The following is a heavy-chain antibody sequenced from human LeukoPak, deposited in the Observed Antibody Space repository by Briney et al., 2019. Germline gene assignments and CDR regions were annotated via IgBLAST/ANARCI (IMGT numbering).Heavy chain of an antibody. CDR1: GGSINSTNW. CDR2: IYHSGST. D-gene: IGHD6-13*01. Sequence: SGTLSLTCEVSGGSINSTNWWTWVRLPPGKGLEWIGEIYHSGSTNYNPSLKSRVTISVDTSKNQFSLKLSSVTAADTAVYYCARTTEAHSWRTRYYDYYMDVWGKGTTVTVSS. J-gene: IGHJ6*03. CDR3: ARTTEAHSWRTRYYDYYMDV. V-gene: IGHV4-4*02.